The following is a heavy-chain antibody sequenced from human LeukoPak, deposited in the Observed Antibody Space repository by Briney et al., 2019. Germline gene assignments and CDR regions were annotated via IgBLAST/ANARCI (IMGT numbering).Heavy chain of an antibody. CDR2: INPNNGGT. CDR3: ARLGRQDTFMA. J-gene: IGHJ5*02. D-gene: IGHD5-18*01. Sequence: ASVKVSCKTSGYTFTGYYMHWGRQAPGQGLEWMGWINPNNGGTNSAQRFQGRVTMTWDTSINTAYMELSRLTSDDTAVYYCARLGRQDTFMAWGQGTLVTVSS. V-gene: IGHV1-2*02. CDR1: GYTFTGYY.